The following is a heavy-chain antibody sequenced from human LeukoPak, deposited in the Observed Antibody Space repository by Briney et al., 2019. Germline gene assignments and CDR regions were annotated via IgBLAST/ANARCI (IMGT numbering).Heavy chain of an antibody. CDR2: INPNSGVT. D-gene: IGHD4-17*01. Sequence: ASGTVCFKSSAYTFIDYYMHWVRQAPGQGLEWMGWINPNSGVTNYAQQFHGRVTMTRDTSISTAYMELSGRGSDDTAMFHCARGSDGDFFDHWGQGTLVTVSS. CDR1: AYTFIDYY. CDR3: ARGSDGDFFDH. V-gene: IGHV1-2*02. J-gene: IGHJ4*02.